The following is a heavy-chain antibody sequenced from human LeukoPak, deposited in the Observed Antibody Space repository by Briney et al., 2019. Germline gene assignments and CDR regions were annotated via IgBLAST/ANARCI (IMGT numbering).Heavy chain of an antibody. CDR1: GFTFSTYA. CDR2: ISYDGSNK. V-gene: IGHV3-30-3*01. D-gene: IGHD3-9*01. Sequence: PGRSLRLSCAASGFTFSTYAMHWVRQAPGKGLEWVAVISYDGSNKYYADSVKGRFTISRDNFKNTLYLQMNSLRAEDTAVYYCARGMRYFDWWHYGMDVWGQGTTVAVSS. J-gene: IGHJ6*02. CDR3: ARGMRYFDWWHYGMDV.